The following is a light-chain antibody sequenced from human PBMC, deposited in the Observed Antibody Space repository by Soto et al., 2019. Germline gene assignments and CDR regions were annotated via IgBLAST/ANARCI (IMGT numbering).Light chain of an antibody. CDR1: QSVSSN. Sequence: EIVMTQSPATLSVSPGERATLSCRASQSVSSNLAWYQQKPGQAPRLLIYGASTRATGIPARFSGSGSGTEFTLTISSLQSEDFAVYYCQQYNNWPRWTFCQGTKVDIK. CDR3: QQYNNWPRWT. V-gene: IGKV3-15*01. J-gene: IGKJ1*01. CDR2: GAS.